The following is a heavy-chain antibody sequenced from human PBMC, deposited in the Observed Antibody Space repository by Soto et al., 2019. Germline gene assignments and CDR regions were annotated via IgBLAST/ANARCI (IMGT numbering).Heavy chain of an antibody. CDR1: GGSLSGYY. Sequence: SEAVCLTCAVYGGSLSGYYWTWIRQPSGKGMEWIGEINPGGITNYNPSVNSRVPLSLHASQKQVSLKLTSVTAADTPVCCFATVVIEIAMRSIDSWGPGSLV. D-gene: IGHD2-21*01. CDR2: INPGGIT. CDR3: ATVVIEIAMRSIDS. J-gene: IGHJ4*02. V-gene: IGHV4-34*01.